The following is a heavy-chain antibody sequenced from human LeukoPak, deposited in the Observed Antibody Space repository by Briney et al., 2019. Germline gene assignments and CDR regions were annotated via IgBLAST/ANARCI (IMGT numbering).Heavy chain of an antibody. J-gene: IGHJ4*02. CDR1: GFSFTSYA. CDR3: ARVASSGYYYFSDY. CDR2: ISNSGGST. Sequence: GGSLRLSCAASGFSFTSYAMNWVRQAPGKGLEWVATISNSGGSTYYADSVKGRFAISRDNSKNTLYLQMNSLRAEDTAVYYCARVASSGYYYFSDYWGQGTLVTVSS. D-gene: IGHD3-22*01. V-gene: IGHV3-23*01.